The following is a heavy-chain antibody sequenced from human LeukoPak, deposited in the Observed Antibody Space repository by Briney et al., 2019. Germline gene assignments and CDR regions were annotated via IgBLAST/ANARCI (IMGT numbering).Heavy chain of an antibody. D-gene: IGHD3-22*01. CDR3: ARPMRASYYYYYYGMDV. CDR2: INHSGST. CDR1: GGSFSGYY. J-gene: IGHJ6*02. V-gene: IGHV4-34*01. Sequence: SETLSLTCAVYGGSFSGYYWSWIRQPPGKGLEWIGEINHSGSTNYNPSLKSRVTISVDTSKNQFSLKLSSVTAADTTVYYCARPMRASYYYYYYGMDVWGQGTTVTVSS.